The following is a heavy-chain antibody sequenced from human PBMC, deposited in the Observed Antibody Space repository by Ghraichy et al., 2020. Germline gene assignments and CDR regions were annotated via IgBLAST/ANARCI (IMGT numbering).Heavy chain of an antibody. J-gene: IGHJ5*02. CDR2: MNPNSGNT. D-gene: IGHD2-2*02. CDR1: GYTFTSYD. Sequence: ASVKVSCKASGYTFTSYDINWVRQATGQGLEWMGWMNPNSGNTGYAQKFQGRVTMTRNTSISTAYMELSSLRSEDTAVYYCARRGIYCSSTSCYNRNWFDPWGQGTQVTVSS. CDR3: ARRGIYCSSTSCYNRNWFDP. V-gene: IGHV1-8*01.